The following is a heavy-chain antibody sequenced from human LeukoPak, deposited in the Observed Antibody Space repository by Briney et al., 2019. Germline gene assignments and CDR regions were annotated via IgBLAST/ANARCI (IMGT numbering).Heavy chain of an antibody. V-gene: IGHV4-34*01. CDR2: INHSGST. Sequence: SETLSLTCAVYGGSFSGYYWSWIRQPPGKGLEWIGEINHSGSTNYNPSLKSRVTISVDTSKNQFSLKLSSVTAADTAVYYCARVEMATIKGLALNYWGQGTLVTVSS. CDR1: GGSFSGYY. D-gene: IGHD5-24*01. J-gene: IGHJ4*02. CDR3: ARVEMATIKGLALNY.